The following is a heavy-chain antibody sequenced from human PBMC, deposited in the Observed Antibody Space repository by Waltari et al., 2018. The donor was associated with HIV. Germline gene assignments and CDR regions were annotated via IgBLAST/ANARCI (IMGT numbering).Heavy chain of an antibody. J-gene: IGHJ4*02. Sequence: VQLLQSGAEVKKPGASMKISCKTSGFIFTNFYLHWVRQAPGGRLEWMGRFTPQSPATISAHISQDRLMMTGDSTSDTAYLELTNLTPGDTGIYFCARGPFVGNYANYWGQGTLVTV. CDR3: ARGPFVGNYANY. CDR1: GFIFTNFY. CDR2: FTPQSPAT. D-gene: IGHD4-4*01. V-gene: IGHV1-2*05.